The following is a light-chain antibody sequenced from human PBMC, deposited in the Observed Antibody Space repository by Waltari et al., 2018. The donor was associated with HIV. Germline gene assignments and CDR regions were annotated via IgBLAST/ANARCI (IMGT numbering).Light chain of an antibody. CDR1: SPNIGSNT. CDR2: SNN. V-gene: IGLV1-44*01. Sequence: QSVLTQPPSASGTPGQRGTISCSGTSPNIGSNTVNWYQQLPGTAPKLLIYSNNQRPSGVPDRFSGSKSGTSASLAISGLQSEDEADYYCAAWDDSLNGVVFGGGTKLTVL. J-gene: IGLJ2*01. CDR3: AAWDDSLNGVV.